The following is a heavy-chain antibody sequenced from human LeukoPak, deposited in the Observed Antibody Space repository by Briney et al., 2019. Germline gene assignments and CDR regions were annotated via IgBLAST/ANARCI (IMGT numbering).Heavy chain of an antibody. CDR3: ARGIQLWLTAN. Sequence: ASVKVSCKTSGYTVTGYYIHWVRQAPGQGLEWMGWITPNSDGTDYAQKFQGRVTMTRDTSISTAYMELSRLRSDDTAVYYCARGIQLWLTANWGQGTLVTVSS. D-gene: IGHD5-18*01. V-gene: IGHV1-2*02. J-gene: IGHJ4*02. CDR2: ITPNSDGT. CDR1: GYTVTGYY.